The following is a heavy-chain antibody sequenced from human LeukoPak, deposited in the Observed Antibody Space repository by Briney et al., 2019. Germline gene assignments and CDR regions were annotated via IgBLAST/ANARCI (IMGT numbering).Heavy chain of an antibody. Sequence: GASVKVSCKASGYTFTSYDINWVRQATGQGLEWMGWMNPNSGNTGYAQKFQGRVTMTRNTSISTAYMELSSLRSEDTTVYYCARFYGGGYYSYLDYWGQGTLVTVSS. D-gene: IGHD3-22*01. CDR2: MNPNSGNT. J-gene: IGHJ4*02. CDR1: GYTFTSYD. V-gene: IGHV1-8*01. CDR3: ARFYGGGYYSYLDY.